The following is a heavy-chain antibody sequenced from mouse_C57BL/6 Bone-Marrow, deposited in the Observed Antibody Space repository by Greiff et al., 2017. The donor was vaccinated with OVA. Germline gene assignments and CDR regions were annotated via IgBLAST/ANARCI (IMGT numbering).Heavy chain of an antibody. J-gene: IGHJ4*01. CDR3: ARVKGYAMDY. V-gene: IGHV1-55*01. Sequence: QVQLQQSGAELVKPGASVKMSCKASGYTFTSYWITWVKQRPGQGLEWIGDIYPGSGSTNYNEKFKSKATLTVDTSSSTAYMQLSSLTSEDTAIYYCARVKGYAMDYWGQGTSVTVSS. CDR2: IYPGSGST. CDR1: GYTFTSYW.